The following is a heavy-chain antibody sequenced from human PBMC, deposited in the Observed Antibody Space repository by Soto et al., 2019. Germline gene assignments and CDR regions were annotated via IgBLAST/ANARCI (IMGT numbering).Heavy chain of an antibody. J-gene: IGHJ6*02. V-gene: IGHV4-39*01. Sequence: PSETLSLTCTVSGGSISSSSYYCGRIRHPPWKGLEWIGSIYYSGSTYYNPSLKSRVTISVDTSKNQFSLKLSSVTAADTGVYYCARRGIGLDYYDWASYGMDVWGQGTRVTVSS. D-gene: IGHD3-22*01. CDR3: ARRGIGLDYYDWASYGMDV. CDR1: GGSISSSSYY. CDR2: IYYSGST.